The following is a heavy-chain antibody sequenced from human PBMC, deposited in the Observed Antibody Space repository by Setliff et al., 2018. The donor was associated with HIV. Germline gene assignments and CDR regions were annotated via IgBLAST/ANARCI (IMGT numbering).Heavy chain of an antibody. J-gene: IGHJ5*02. CDR1: GFTFSYYS. CDR2: ISSRSSYI. V-gene: IGHV3-21*01. Sequence: GGSLRLSCAASGFTFSYYSMNWVRQAPGKGLEWVSSISSRSSYIYYADSVRGRFTISRDNAKNSLYLQMNSLRVEDTAVYYCARTSTTTGTTLNWFDPWGQGTLVTVSS. D-gene: IGHD1-1*01. CDR3: ARTSTTTGTTLNWFDP.